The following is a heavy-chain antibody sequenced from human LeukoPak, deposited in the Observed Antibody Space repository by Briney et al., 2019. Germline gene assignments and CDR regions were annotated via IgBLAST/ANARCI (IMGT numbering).Heavy chain of an antibody. Sequence: PSQTLSLTCTVSGGSISSGSYYWSWIRQPAGKGLEWIGRIYTSGSTNYNPSLKSRVTISVDTSKNQFSLKLSSVTAADTAVYYSARARSGAFDIWGQGTMVTVSS. CDR3: ARARSGAFDI. V-gene: IGHV4-61*02. CDR2: IYTSGST. J-gene: IGHJ3*02. CDR1: GGSISSGSYY.